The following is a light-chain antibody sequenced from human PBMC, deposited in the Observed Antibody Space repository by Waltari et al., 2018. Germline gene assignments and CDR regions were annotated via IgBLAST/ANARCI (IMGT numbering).Light chain of an antibody. Sequence: SSELTQPLSVAVSPGQTARITRSGDAFANQHAYWYQQKQGQAPVVVMYKDDERPSGIPERFSGFGAGTIVTLTISRVQAEDEGDYYCQSADKSGVYSFGGGTRLTVL. CDR1: AFANQH. V-gene: IGLV3-25*02. CDR2: KDD. CDR3: QSADKSGVYS. J-gene: IGLJ3*02.